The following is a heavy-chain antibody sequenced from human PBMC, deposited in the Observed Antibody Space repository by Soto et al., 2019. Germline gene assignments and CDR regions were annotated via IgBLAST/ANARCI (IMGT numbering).Heavy chain of an antibody. V-gene: IGHV2-5*02. J-gene: IGHJ4*02. CDR2: IFWDDDK. CDR1: GFSLSTSEVG. Sequence: QITLKESGPTLVKPTQTLTLTCTFSGFSLSTSEVGVGWIRQPPGKALEWLAFIFWDDDKRYSPSLKSRLTITKDTSKNQVVHTMTNMDPVDTATYYCTHTTTMTSFDYWGQGTLVTVSS. CDR3: THTTTMTSFDY. D-gene: IGHD4-17*01.